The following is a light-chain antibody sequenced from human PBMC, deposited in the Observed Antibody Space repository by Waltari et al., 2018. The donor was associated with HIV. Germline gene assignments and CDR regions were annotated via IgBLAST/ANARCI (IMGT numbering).Light chain of an antibody. CDR2: GDN. J-gene: IGLJ1*01. CDR1: ALPEKY. CDR3: YPTGNGHSHKCV. V-gene: IGLV3-10*01. Sequence: SYELTQPPTVSVSPEQTATITCSGDALPEKYAYWYQQKSGQAPALVIYGDNTRASGTPDSISACKSETVATLTIADAQVEDEADYYCYPTGNGHSHKCVFGGGTLVTVL.